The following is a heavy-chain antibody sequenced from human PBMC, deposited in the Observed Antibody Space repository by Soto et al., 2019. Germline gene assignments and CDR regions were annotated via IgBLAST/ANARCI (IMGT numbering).Heavy chain of an antibody. J-gene: IGHJ4*02. CDR3: RKEKGSSGFDFFEY. V-gene: IGHV3-9*01. Sequence: EVQLVESGGGLVQPGRSLRLSCAASGFTFEDYAMHWVRQVPGTGLEWVSSISWNSRSVGYAESVNGRFTVSRDNGKNCLYLKTDSLRDEHTAYYYCRKEKGSSGFDFFEYWGQGRLVFDSS. CDR1: GFTFEDYA. CDR2: ISWNSRSV. D-gene: IGHD6-19*01.